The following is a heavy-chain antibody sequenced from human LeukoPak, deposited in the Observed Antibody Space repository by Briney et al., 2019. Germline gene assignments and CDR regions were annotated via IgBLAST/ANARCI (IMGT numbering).Heavy chain of an antibody. CDR2: IYTSGST. CDR1: LGSPSGSN. V-gene: IGHV4-4*07. Sequence: SETLSLSSTVPLGSPSGSNPCWMRPPPGKGLEWIGRIYTSGSTNSNPSIKSRVTISVDKSKNQFSLKLSSVTAADTAVYYGAREGEFRAWGQGTLVTVSS. CDR3: AREGEFRA. J-gene: IGHJ4*02. D-gene: IGHD3-16*01.